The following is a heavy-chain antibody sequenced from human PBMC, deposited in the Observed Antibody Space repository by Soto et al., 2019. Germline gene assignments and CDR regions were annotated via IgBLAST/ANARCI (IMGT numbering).Heavy chain of an antibody. CDR3: ARGPASSSSWYYYYGMDV. V-gene: IGHV4-61*01. CDR1: GGSVSSGSYY. J-gene: IGHJ6*02. D-gene: IGHD6-6*01. Sequence: SETLSLTCTVSGGSVSSGSYYWSWIRQPPGKGLEWIGYIYYSGSTNYNPSLKSRVTISVDTSKNQFSLKLSSVTAADTAVYYCARGPASSSSWYYYYGMDVWGQGTTVTVSS. CDR2: IYYSGST.